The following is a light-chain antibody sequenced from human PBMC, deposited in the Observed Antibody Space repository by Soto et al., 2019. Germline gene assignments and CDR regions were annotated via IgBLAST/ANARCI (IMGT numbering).Light chain of an antibody. CDR3: QQYGSSPGIT. J-gene: IGKJ5*01. CDR2: GAS. Sequence: EIVLTHSPGTLSLSPGERATLSCRASQSVSISYLAWYQQKPGQAPRLVIYGASSRATGIPDRFSGSGSGTDFTLTISRLEPEDFAVYYCQQYGSSPGITFGQGTRLEIK. V-gene: IGKV3-20*01. CDR1: QSVSISY.